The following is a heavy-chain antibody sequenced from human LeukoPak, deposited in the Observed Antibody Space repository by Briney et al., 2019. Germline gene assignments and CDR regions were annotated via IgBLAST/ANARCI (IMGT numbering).Heavy chain of an antibody. CDR3: AKAESSAWYRPFDY. CDR1: GFTFDDYA. Sequence: GRSLRLSCAASGFTFDDYAMHWVRQAPGKGLEWASGISWNSGSIDYADSVKGRFTISRDNAKNSLYLQMNSLRGEDMALYYCAKAESSAWYRPFDYWGQGTLVTVSS. J-gene: IGHJ4*02. V-gene: IGHV3-9*03. D-gene: IGHD6-19*01. CDR2: ISWNSGSI.